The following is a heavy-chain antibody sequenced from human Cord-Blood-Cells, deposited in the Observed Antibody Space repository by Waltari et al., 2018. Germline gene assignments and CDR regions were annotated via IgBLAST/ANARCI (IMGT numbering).Heavy chain of an antibody. CDR1: GGSFSGYY. Sequence: QVQLQQWGAGLLKPSETLSLTCAVYGGSFSGYYWSWIRQPPGKGLEWIGEINHSGSTNYNPSLKSRVTISVDTSKNQFSLKLSSVTAADTAVYYCARGRGRYDFWSGYYGGVWFDPWGQGTLVTVSS. CDR2: INHSGST. D-gene: IGHD3-3*01. CDR3: ARGRGRYDFWSGYYGGVWFDP. V-gene: IGHV4-34*01. J-gene: IGHJ5*02.